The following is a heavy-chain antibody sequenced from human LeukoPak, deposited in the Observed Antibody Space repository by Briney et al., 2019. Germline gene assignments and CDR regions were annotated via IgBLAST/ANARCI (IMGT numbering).Heavy chain of an antibody. CDR1: GFTFSSHA. CDR2: IGGLGSST. D-gene: IGHD3-3*01. J-gene: IGHJ4*02. CDR3: ARDPGVVAFHYFDF. Sequence: AGSLRLSCAASGFTFSSHAMAWVRQAPGKGLEWVSAIGGLGSSTYYGDSVKGRFTISRDNSKNTVYLQMDSLRVEDTAVYYCARDPGVVAFHYFDFWGQGTLITVSS. V-gene: IGHV3-23*01.